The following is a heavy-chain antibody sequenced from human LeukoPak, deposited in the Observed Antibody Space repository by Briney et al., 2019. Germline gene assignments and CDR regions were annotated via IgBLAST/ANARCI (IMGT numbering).Heavy chain of an antibody. V-gene: IGHV1-69*05. CDR2: IIPIFGTA. CDR3: ARDWGLAYDFWSGYYKGNWFDP. J-gene: IGHJ5*02. CDR1: GYTLTELS. Sequence: SVKVSCKVSGYTLTELSMHWVRQAPGQGLEWMGRIIPIFGTANYAQKFQGRVTITTDESTSTAYMELSSLRSEDTAVYYCARDWGLAYDFWSGYYKGNWFDPWGQGTLVTVSS. D-gene: IGHD3-3*01.